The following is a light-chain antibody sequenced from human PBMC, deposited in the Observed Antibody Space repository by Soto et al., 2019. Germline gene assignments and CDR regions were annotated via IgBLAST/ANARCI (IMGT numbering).Light chain of an antibody. CDR2: DDN. CDR1: SSKIGGNS. V-gene: IGLV1-51*01. Sequence: QSVLTQPRSVSAAPGQKVTISCSGSSSKIGGNSVSWYQQLPETAPKLLIYDDNKRPSGIPDRFSGSKSGTSATLGITGFQTGDEADYYCGSWDSSLSAYVFGTGTKVTVL. J-gene: IGLJ1*01. CDR3: GSWDSSLSAYV.